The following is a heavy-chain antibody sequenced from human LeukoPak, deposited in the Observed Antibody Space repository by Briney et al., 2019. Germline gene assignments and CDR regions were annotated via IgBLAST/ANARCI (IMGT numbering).Heavy chain of an antibody. Sequence: GASVKVSCKASGYTFTPFAMHWVRQAPGQRLEWMGWINAGNGNIKYSQKFQGRVTISRDTSATTAYMELSSLGSEDTAVYYCASVLGIVAPNYYYYYGMDVWGQGTTVTVSS. CDR2: INAGNGNI. D-gene: IGHD6-13*01. CDR3: ASVLGIVAPNYYYYYGMDV. V-gene: IGHV1-3*01. J-gene: IGHJ6*02. CDR1: GYTFTPFA.